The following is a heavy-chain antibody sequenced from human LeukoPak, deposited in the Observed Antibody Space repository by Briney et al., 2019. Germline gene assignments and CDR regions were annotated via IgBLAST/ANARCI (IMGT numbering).Heavy chain of an antibody. V-gene: IGHV4-59*08. J-gene: IGHJ6*02. CDR3: ARRHDFWSGYYGYYYYGMDV. CDR1: GGSISSYY. D-gene: IGHD3-3*01. Sequence: SETLSLTCTVSGGSISSYYWSWIRQPPGKGLEWIGYIYYSGSTNYNPSLKSRVTISVDTSENQFSLKLSSVTAADTAVYYCARRHDFWSGYYGYYYYGMDVWGQGTTVTVSS. CDR2: IYYSGST.